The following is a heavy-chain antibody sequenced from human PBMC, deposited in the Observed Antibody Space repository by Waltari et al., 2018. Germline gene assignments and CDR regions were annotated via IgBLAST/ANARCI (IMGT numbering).Heavy chain of an antibody. Sequence: QLQLQESGPGLVKPSETLSLTCTVSGGSISSSSYYWGWIRQPPGKGLEWIGSIYYSGSTSYNPSLKSRFTIAVDTSKNQFSLKLSSVTAADTAVYYCARDRRDWFDPWGQGTLVTVSS. CDR1: GGSISSSSYY. CDR2: IYYSGST. CDR3: ARDRRDWFDP. V-gene: IGHV4-39*07. J-gene: IGHJ5*02.